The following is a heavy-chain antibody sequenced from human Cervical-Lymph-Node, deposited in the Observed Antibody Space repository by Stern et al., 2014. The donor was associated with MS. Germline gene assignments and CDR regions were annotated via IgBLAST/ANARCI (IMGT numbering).Heavy chain of an antibody. CDR2: IIPIFGTA. J-gene: IGHJ6*02. V-gene: IGHV1-69*01. CDR3: ARDSDILFAMDV. Sequence: VQLVESGAEVKKPGSSVKVSCKASGGTFNNYAFSWVRQAPGQGLEWMGGIIPIFGTANYAQNFQGRVTITADEFTSTAYMELSSLRSDDTAIYYCARDSDILFAMDVWGQGTTVTVSS. CDR1: GGTFNNYA. D-gene: IGHD2-15*01.